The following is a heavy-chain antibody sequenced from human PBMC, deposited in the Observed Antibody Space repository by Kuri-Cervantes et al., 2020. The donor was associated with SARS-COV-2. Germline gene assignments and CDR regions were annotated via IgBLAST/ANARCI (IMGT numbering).Heavy chain of an antibody. Sequence: GGSLRLSCEASGFTFSGSAMHWVRQASGKGLEWVGRIRSKANSYATAYAASVKGRFTISRDDSKNTAYLQMNSLKTEDTAVYYCVGGQAAGPRGFGYWGQGTLVTVSS. CDR2: IRSKANSYAT. CDR3: VGGQAAGPRGFGY. J-gene: IGHJ4*02. CDR1: GFTFSGSA. D-gene: IGHD6-13*01. V-gene: IGHV3-73*01.